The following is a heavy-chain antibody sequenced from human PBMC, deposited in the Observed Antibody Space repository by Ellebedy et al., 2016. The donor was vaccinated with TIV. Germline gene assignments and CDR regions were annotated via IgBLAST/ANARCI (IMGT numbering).Heavy chain of an antibody. V-gene: IGHV3-33*01. J-gene: IGHJ4*02. Sequence: PGGSLRLSCAASGFTFSSYGMHRVRQAPGKGLEWVAVIWYDGSNKYYADSVKGRFTISRDNSKNTLYLQMNSLRAEDTAVYYCARPKADDSGVFDYWGQGTLVTVSS. CDR3: ARPKADDSGVFDY. D-gene: IGHD3-10*01. CDR2: IWYDGSNK. CDR1: GFTFSSYG.